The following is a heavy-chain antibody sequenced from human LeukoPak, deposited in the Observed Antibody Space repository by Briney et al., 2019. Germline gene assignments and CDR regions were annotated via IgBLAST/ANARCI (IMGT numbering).Heavy chain of an antibody. J-gene: IGHJ6*02. CDR2: TYYRSKWYD. CDR1: GDSVSSVSAA. V-gene: IGHV6-1*01. CDR3: ARGASIAVAGDYYYYGMDV. D-gene: IGHD6-19*01. Sequence: SQILSLTCAISGDSVSSVSAAWNWIRQSPSRGLEWLGRTYYRSKWYDDYATSVKGRITINPDTAKNQFSLHLNSVTPEDTAIYYCARGASIAVAGDYYYYGMDVWGQGTTVTGSS.